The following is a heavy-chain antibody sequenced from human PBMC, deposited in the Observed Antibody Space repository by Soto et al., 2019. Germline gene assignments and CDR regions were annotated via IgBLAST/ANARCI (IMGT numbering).Heavy chain of an antibody. Sequence: QPGGSLRLSCAASGFTFSSYAMSWVRQAPGKGLEWVSAISGSGGSKYYADYVKGRFTISRDNSKNTLYLQMNSLRAEDTAVYYCAKVRSTYYYYYGMDVWGQGTTVTV. CDR2: ISGSGGSK. CDR3: AKVRSTYYYYYGMDV. D-gene: IGHD3-16*02. V-gene: IGHV3-23*01. CDR1: GFTFSSYA. J-gene: IGHJ6*02.